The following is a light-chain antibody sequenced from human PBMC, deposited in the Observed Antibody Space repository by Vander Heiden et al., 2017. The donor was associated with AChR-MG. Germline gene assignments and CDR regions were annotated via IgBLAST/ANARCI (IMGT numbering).Light chain of an antibody. CDR1: SLRSYY. V-gene: IGLV3-19*01. CDR2: GKN. CDR3: NSRDSSGNHPVV. Sequence: SSELTQDPAVSVALGQTVRITCQGDSLRSYYASRYQQKPGPAPVTGIYGKNHRASGIPDRFSGSSSGNTASLTITGAQAEDEADYYCNSRDSSGNHPVVFGGGTKLTVL. J-gene: IGLJ2*01.